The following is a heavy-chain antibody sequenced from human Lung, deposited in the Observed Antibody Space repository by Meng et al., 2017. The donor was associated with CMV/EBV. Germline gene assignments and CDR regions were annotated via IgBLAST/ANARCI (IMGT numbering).Heavy chain of an antibody. Sequence: ESXKISXEASGFTFSSYPMNWVRRAPGKGLEWVSTISPSGGTTYYADTVKGRFTVSRYNSKNTLYLEMTSLSAEDTAIYYCTKTPSRFLKPVIQGRGWGQGXLVTVSS. V-gene: IGHV3-23*01. CDR1: GFTFSSYP. D-gene: IGHD3-3*01. CDR3: TKTPSRFLKPVIQGRG. CDR2: ISPSGGTT. J-gene: IGHJ4*02.